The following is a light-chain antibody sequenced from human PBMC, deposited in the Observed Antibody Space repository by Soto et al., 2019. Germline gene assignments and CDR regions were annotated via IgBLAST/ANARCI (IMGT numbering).Light chain of an antibody. Sequence: EILMTQSPATLSVSPGERATLSCRASQSVSSNLAWYQQKPGQAPRLLIFGASTRATGIPARFSSSGSGTEFALTISSLQSEDFAIYYCQQYDKWYTFGQGTKLEIK. CDR3: QQYDKWYT. CDR2: GAS. CDR1: QSVSSN. J-gene: IGKJ2*01. V-gene: IGKV3-15*01.